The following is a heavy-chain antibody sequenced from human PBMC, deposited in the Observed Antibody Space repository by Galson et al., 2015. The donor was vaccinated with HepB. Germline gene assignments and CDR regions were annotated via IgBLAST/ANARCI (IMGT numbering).Heavy chain of an antibody. CDR2: INPNSGGT. CDR3: AREGYDNSDDGAFDI. J-gene: IGHJ3*02. CDR1: GYTFTGYY. Sequence: SVKVSCKASGYTFTGYYMHWVRQAPGQGLEWMGWINPNSGGTNYAQKFQGWVTMTRDTSISTAYMELSRLRSDDTAVYYCAREGYDNSDDGAFDIWGQGTMVTVSS. D-gene: IGHD1-1*01. V-gene: IGHV1-2*04.